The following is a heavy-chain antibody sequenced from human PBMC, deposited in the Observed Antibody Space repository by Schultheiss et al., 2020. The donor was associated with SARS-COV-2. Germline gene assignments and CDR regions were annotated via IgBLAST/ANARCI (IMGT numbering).Heavy chain of an antibody. J-gene: IGHJ6*02. CDR2: ISSSSSYI. V-gene: IGHV3-21*01. D-gene: IGHD3-16*02. Sequence: GESLKISCAASGFTFSSYSMNWVRQAPGKGLEWVSSISSSSSYIYYADSVKGRFTISRDNAKNSLYLQMNSLRAEDTAVYYCARVGVTRGPSLYGMDVWGQGTTVTVSS. CDR1: GFTFSSYS. CDR3: ARVGVTRGPSLYGMDV.